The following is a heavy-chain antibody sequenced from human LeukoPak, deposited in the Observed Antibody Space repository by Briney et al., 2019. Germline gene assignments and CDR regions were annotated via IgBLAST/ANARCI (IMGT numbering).Heavy chain of an antibody. CDR2: ISYDGSNR. D-gene: IGHD5-18*01. CDR3: ARDRTRIQLWSPLDY. V-gene: IGHV3-30-3*01. Sequence: GGSLRLSCAASGFTFSSYAMHWVRQAPGKGLEWVAVISYDGSNRYYADSVKGRFTISRDNSKNTLYLQMNSLRAEDTAVYYCARDRTRIQLWSPLDYWGQGTLVTVSS. J-gene: IGHJ4*02. CDR1: GFTFSSYA.